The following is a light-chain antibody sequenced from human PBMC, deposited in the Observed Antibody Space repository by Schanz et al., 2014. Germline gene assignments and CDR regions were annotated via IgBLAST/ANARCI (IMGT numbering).Light chain of an antibody. CDR2: GAS. Sequence: DIQMTQSPSSLSASVGDRVTLTCRASQSISNYLNWYQQKPGNAPKLLIYGASSLQSGVPSRFSGSGSGTDFTLTISSLQSEDFATYYCLQDHNYPRTFGQGTKLEIK. CDR3: LQDHNYPRT. J-gene: IGKJ2*01. CDR1: QSISNY. V-gene: IGKV1-39*01.